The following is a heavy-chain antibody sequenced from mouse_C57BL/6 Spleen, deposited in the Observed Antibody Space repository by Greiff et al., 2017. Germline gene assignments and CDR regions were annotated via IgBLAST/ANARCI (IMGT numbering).Heavy chain of an antibody. D-gene: IGHD2-5*01. CDR2: INPNNGGT. CDR3: AKRDSNYAWFAY. J-gene: IGHJ3*01. CDR1: GYTFTDYN. V-gene: IGHV1-18*01. Sequence: VQLQQSGPELVKPGASVKIPCKASGYTFTDYNMDWVKQSHGKSLEWIGDINPNNGGTIYNQKFKGKATLTVDKSSSTAYMELRSLTSEDTAVYYCAKRDSNYAWFAYWGQGTLVTVSA.